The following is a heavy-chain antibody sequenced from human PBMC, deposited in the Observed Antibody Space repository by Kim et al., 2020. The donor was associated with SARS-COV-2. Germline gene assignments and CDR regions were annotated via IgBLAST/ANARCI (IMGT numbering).Heavy chain of an antibody. D-gene: IGHD3-16*01. J-gene: IGHJ4*02. CDR1: GYTFTTYT. Sequence: ASVKVSCKASGYTFTTYTMHWVRQAPGQRLEWMGWISGVTGNTRYSQKFQGRVTITRDTSATTAYMELTSLTSEDTAVYYCAAQGEIGYWDYWGQGTLVTVSS. V-gene: IGHV1-3*01. CDR3: AAQGEIGYWDY. CDR2: ISGVTGNT.